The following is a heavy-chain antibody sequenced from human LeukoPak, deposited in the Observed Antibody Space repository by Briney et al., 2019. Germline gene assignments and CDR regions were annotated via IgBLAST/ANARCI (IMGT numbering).Heavy chain of an antibody. J-gene: IGHJ3*02. CDR1: GGTFSSYA. CDR2: IIPIFGTA. CDR3: AREEVATVVTPGAFDI. V-gene: IGHV1-69*05. Sequence: ASVKVSCKASGGTFSSYAISWVRRAPGQGLGWIGGIIPIFGTANYAQKFQGRVTITTDESTSTAYMELSSLRSEDTAVYYCAREEVATVVTPGAFDIWGQGTMVTVSS. D-gene: IGHD4-23*01.